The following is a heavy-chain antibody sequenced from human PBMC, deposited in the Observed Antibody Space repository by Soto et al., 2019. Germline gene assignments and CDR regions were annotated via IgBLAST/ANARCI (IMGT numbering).Heavy chain of an antibody. Sequence: QVQLQESGPGLVTPSQTLTLTCGVSGASIDNNGYSWTWIRQHPGKGLEWIGTNNNRGDTYYNPSLKSRLTISLDTSQNHFSLRLDAVTDADTARYYCARGGSGWKALNWFDPWGQGIMVIVSS. CDR1: GASIDNNGYS. V-gene: IGHV4-31*11. CDR2: NNNRGDT. J-gene: IGHJ5*02. CDR3: ARGGSGWKALNWFDP. D-gene: IGHD6-19*01.